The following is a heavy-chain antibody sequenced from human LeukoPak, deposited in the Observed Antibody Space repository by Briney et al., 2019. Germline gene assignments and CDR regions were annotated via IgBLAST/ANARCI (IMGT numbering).Heavy chain of an antibody. V-gene: IGHV1-2*02. CDR1: GYTFTGYY. Sequence: GASVKVSCKASGYTFTGYYMHWVRQAPGQGLEWMGWINPNSGGTNYAQKFQGRVTMTRDTSISTAYMELSRLRSDDTAVYYCARGRPGRLLEWLLYKDYWGQGTLVTVSS. J-gene: IGHJ4*02. CDR3: ARGRPGRLLEWLLYKDY. D-gene: IGHD3-3*01. CDR2: INPNSGGT.